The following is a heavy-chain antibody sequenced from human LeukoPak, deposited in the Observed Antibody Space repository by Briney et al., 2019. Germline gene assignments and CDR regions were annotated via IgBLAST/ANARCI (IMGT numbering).Heavy chain of an antibody. V-gene: IGHV3-30*18. CDR2: ISYDGSNK. Sequence: GRSLRLSCAASGFTFSSYGMHWVRQAPGKGLEWVAVISYDGSNKYYADSVKGRFTISRDNSKNTLYLQMNSLRPEDTAVYYCAKEGYNYGYGLFDYWGQGTLVTVSS. J-gene: IGHJ4*02. CDR1: GFTFSSYG. D-gene: IGHD5-18*01. CDR3: AKEGYNYGYGLFDY.